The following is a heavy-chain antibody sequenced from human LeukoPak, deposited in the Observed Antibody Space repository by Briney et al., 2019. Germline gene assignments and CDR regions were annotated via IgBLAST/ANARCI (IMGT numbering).Heavy chain of an antibody. V-gene: IGHV3-30-3*01. CDR1: GFTFSSYA. CDR2: ISYDGSNK. J-gene: IGHJ4*02. CDR3: AKEGFDY. Sequence: GGSLRLSCAASGFTFSSYAMHWVRQAPGKGLEWVAVISYDGSNKYYADSVKGRFTISRDNSKNTLYLQMNSLRAEDTALYYCAKEGFDYWGQGTLVTVSS.